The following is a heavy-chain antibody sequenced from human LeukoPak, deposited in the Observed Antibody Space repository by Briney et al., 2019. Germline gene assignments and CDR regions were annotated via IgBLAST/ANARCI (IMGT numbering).Heavy chain of an antibody. CDR1: GFTLSRYS. D-gene: IGHD5-24*01. CDR2: SSSSSSYI. V-gene: IGHV3-21*01. J-gene: IGHJ4*02. CDR3: ARVGRWLQLDY. Sequence: GRRLRLSCAASGFTLSRYSLNWVRQAGGKGLEWVSPSSSSSSYIYYADSVKGRFTISRDNAKNSLYLQMNSLRAEDTAVYYCARVGRWLQLDYWGQGTLVTVSS.